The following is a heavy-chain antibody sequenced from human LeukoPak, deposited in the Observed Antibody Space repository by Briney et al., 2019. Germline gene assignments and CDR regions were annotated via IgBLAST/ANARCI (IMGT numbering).Heavy chain of an antibody. CDR2: IKQDGSDK. J-gene: IGHJ4*02. V-gene: IGHV3-7*05. CDR3: ARDYGGNLDY. Sequence: PGGSLRLSCAASGFSFSTYWMAWVRQAPGKGLEWVANIKQDGSDKNYVDSVKGRFTISRDNAKNSLFLQMYSLRVEDTAVYYCARDYGGNLDYWGQGTLVTVSS. D-gene: IGHD4-23*01. CDR1: GFSFSTYW.